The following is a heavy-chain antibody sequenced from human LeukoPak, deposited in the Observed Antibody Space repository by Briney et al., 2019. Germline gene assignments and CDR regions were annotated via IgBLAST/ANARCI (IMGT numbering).Heavy chain of an antibody. J-gene: IGHJ4*02. V-gene: IGHV3-66*02. D-gene: IGHD6-6*01. Sequence: QPGGSLRLSCAASGFTVSSNYMNWVRQAPGKGLEWVSVIYSGGSTYYADSVKGRFTISRDNSKNTLYLQMNSLRAEDTAVYYCWIRIAARPGGSDYWGQGTLVTVSS. CDR1: GFTVSSNY. CDR2: IYSGGST. CDR3: WIRIAARPGGSDY.